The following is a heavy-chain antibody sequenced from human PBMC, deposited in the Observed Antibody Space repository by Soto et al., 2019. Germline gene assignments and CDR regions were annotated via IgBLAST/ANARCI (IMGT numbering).Heavy chain of an antibody. J-gene: IGHJ6*02. V-gene: IGHV1-69*12. CDR1: GGTFSSYA. Sequence: QVQLVQSGAEVKKPGSSVKVSCKASGGTFSSYAISWVRQAPGQGLEWMGGIIPIFGTANYAQKFQGRVTITADESTSTAYMELSSLRSEDTAVYYCADHPLARKSWFGDYYYYGMDVWGQGTTVTVSS. CDR3: ADHPLARKSWFGDYYYYGMDV. CDR2: IIPIFGTA. D-gene: IGHD3-10*01.